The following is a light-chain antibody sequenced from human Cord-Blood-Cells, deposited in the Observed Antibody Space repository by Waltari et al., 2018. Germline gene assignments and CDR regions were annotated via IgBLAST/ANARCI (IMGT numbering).Light chain of an antibody. CDR1: SSNIGSNT. Sequence: QSVLTQPPSASGTPGQRVTISCSGSSSNIGSNTVHWYQQLPGTAPNLLIYSNNQRPSGVPARCSCTKSGTSASLAISWLQSEDEADYYCAAWDDSLNGHVVFGGGTKLTVL. J-gene: IGLJ2*01. V-gene: IGLV1-44*01. CDR2: SNN. CDR3: AAWDDSLNGHVV.